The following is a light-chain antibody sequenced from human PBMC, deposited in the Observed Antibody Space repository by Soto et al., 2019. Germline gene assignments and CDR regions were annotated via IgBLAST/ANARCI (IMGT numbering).Light chain of an antibody. CDR3: SAYTHSNTVI. Sequence: QSALTQPRSVSGSPGQSVTISCTGASGDIGGYNYVSWYQHHPGKAPKLIIFDVNKRPSGVPDRFSGSKSGNTASLTISGLQAEDEADYYCSAYTHSNTVIFGGGTKVTVL. CDR1: SGDIGGYNY. J-gene: IGLJ2*01. V-gene: IGLV2-11*01. CDR2: DVN.